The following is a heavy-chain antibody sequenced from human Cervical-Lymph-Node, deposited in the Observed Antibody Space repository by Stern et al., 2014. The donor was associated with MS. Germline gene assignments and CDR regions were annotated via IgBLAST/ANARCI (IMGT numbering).Heavy chain of an antibody. CDR2: IHFTGST. CDR1: GDSISSGRFY. CDR3: ARYTVAGRGDYGSDCIDP. V-gene: IGHV4-31*11. Sequence: DQLVESGPELVKPSQTLFLTCALSGDSISSGRFYWSWLSPHPGQGLEGIGNIHFTGSTYYTPSLNSRLSLYLDRSKNQFSLKLRSVTAADTAVYYCARYTVAGRGDYGSDCIDPWGQGTLVTVSS. J-gene: IGHJ5*02. D-gene: IGHD4-17*01.